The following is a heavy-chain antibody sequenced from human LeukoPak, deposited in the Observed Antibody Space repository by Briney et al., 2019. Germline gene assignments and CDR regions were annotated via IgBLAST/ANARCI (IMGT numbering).Heavy chain of an antibody. J-gene: IGHJ3*02. CDR3: ERGLGYCSGGSCPRRAFDI. V-gene: IGHV3-11*01. CDR1: GFTFSDYY. CDR2: ISSSGSTI. D-gene: IGHD2-15*01. Sequence: GGSLRLSCAASGFTFSDYYMSWIRQAPGKGLEWVSFISSSGSTIYYADSMKGRFTISRDNAKNSVYLQMNSLRAEDTAVYYCERGLGYCSGGSCPRRAFDIWGQGTTVTVSS.